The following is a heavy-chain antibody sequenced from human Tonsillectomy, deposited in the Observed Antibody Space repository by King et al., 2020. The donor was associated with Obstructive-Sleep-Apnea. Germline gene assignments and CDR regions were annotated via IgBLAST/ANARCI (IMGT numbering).Heavy chain of an antibody. J-gene: IGHJ4*02. D-gene: IGHD6-19*01. Sequence: VQLVESGGGVVQPGRSLRLSCAASGFTFSSYAMHWVRQAPGKGLEWVAVISYDGSNKYYADSVKGRFTISRDNSKNTLYLQMNSLRAEDTAVYYCARDTRAGSSGCNDYWGQGTLVTVSS. CDR1: GFTFSSYA. CDR3: ARDTRAGSSGCNDY. CDR2: ISYDGSNK. V-gene: IGHV3-30-3*01.